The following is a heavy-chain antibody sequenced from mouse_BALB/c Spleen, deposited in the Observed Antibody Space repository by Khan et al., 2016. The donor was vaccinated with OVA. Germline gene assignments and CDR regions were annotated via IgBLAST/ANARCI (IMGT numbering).Heavy chain of an antibody. CDR2: IWAGGST. Sequence: QVQLKQSGPGLVAPSQSLSITCTVSGFSLTSYGVHWVRQPPGKGLEWLGVIWAGGSTNYNSALMSRLSISKDNSKSQVFLKMNSLQIDDTAMYYCASGWALYAMDYWGQGTSVTVSS. J-gene: IGHJ4*01. D-gene: IGHD2-3*01. V-gene: IGHV2-9*02. CDR3: ASGWALYAMDY. CDR1: GFSLTSYG.